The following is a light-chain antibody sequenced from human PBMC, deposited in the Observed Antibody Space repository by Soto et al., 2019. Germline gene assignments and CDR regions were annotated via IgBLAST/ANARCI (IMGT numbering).Light chain of an antibody. CDR3: AAWDDSLRAVV. Sequence: QSVLTQSPSESATPGQRVTISCSGSGSNIGTHAVNWYQQVPGTAPTLLIFRNHQRPSGAPDRFSGSKSGTSASLAISGPQCDDEADYYCAAWDDSLRAVVFGGGTKLTVL. V-gene: IGLV1-44*01. J-gene: IGLJ2*01. CDR1: GSNIGTHA. CDR2: RNH.